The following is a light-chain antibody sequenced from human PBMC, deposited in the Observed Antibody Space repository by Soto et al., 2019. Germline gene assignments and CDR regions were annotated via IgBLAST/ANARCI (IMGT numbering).Light chain of an antibody. J-gene: IGLJ1*01. Sequence: QSVLTQPPSVSGAPGQRVTISCTGSSSNIGANYDVHWYQHRPGTAPKLLIFGNTNRPSGAPDRFSGSKSGTSASLAITGLQAEDEGDYYCQSYDSTLSARYVFGTGTTVTAL. CDR2: GNT. V-gene: IGLV1-40*01. CDR1: SSNIGANYD. CDR3: QSYDSTLSARYV.